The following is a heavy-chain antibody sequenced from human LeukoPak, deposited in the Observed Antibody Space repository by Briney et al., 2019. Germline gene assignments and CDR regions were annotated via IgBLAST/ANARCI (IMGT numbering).Heavy chain of an antibody. V-gene: IGHV1-2*02. Sequence: GASVMVSCKASRYTFTGYYLHWVRQAPGQGLEWMGWINPNSGGTNYAQKFQGRVTMTRDTSISTAYMELSRLRSDDTAVYYCARDTTLTMIVVVIRELDYWGQGTLVTVSS. CDR3: ARDTTLTMIVVVIRELDY. D-gene: IGHD3-22*01. J-gene: IGHJ4*02. CDR1: RYTFTGYY. CDR2: INPNSGGT.